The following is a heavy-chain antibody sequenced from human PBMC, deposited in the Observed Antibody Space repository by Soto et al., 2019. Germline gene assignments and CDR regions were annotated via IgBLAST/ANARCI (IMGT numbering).Heavy chain of an antibody. V-gene: IGHV4-61*01. D-gene: IGHD3-16*01. CDR2: IYYGGST. J-gene: IGHJ5*02. CDR3: ASEIGASIGYSCFDP. Sequence: SETLSLTCTVSGGSVSSGSHYWSWIRQPPGKGLEWIGYIYYGGSTNYNPSLKSRVTISVDTSKNQFSLELTSVTAADTAVYYCASEIGASIGYSCFDPWGQGTLVTVSS. CDR1: GGSVSSGSHY.